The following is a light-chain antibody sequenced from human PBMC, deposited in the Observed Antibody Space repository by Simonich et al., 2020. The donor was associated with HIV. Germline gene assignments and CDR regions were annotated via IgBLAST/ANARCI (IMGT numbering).Light chain of an antibody. Sequence: DIQMTQSPSTLSASVGERVTITCRASQIISRWLAWYQQKPGKAPKLLIYKASSLESGVPSRFSGSGSGTEFTLTISSLQPDDFASYYCQQYNSYSRTFGQGTKVEIK. CDR1: QIISRW. CDR3: QQYNSYSRT. CDR2: KAS. V-gene: IGKV1-5*03. J-gene: IGKJ1*01.